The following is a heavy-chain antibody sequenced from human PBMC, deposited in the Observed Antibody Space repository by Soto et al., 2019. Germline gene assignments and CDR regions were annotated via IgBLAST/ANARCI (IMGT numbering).Heavy chain of an antibody. Sequence: SETLSLTCAVYGGSFSGYYWSWIRQPPGKGLEWIGEINHSGSTNYNPSLKSRVTISVDTSKNQFSLKLSSVTAADTAVYYCATSNKDYSNSWLDSWGQGTLVTVSS. CDR2: INHSGST. CDR1: GGSFSGYY. D-gene: IGHD6-13*01. J-gene: IGHJ5*01. V-gene: IGHV4-34*01. CDR3: ATSNKDYSNSWLDS.